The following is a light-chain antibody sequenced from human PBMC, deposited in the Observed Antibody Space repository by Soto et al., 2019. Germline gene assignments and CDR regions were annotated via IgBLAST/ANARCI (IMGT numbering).Light chain of an antibody. CDR1: QSVSSNY. CDR3: QQYAASPLT. CDR2: RAS. Sequence: EIVLTQSSGTLSLSPGERVTLSCRASQSVSSNYLARYQQKSGQAPRLLIYRASTRATGIPDRFSGSGSGTDFSLIISRLETEDSAVYYCQQYAASPLTFGGGTRWIS. J-gene: IGKJ4*01. V-gene: IGKV3-20*01.